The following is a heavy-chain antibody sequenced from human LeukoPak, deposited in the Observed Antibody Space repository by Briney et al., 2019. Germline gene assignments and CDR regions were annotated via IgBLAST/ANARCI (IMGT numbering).Heavy chain of an antibody. Sequence: ASVKVSCKASGATFISYAMSWVRQAPGQGLEWMGGIIPIFGTANYAQKFQGRVTITADKSTSTAYMEVSSLRSEDTAVYYCAGGRPRGYCSGGSCYHNFDYWGQGTLVTVSS. D-gene: IGHD2-15*01. J-gene: IGHJ4*02. CDR3: AGGRPRGYCSGGSCYHNFDY. CDR1: GATFISYA. CDR2: IIPIFGTA. V-gene: IGHV1-69*06.